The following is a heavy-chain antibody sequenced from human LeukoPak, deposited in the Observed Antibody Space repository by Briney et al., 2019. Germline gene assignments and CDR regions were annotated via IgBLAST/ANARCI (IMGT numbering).Heavy chain of an antibody. CDR1: GFTLSTYW. V-gene: IGHV3-74*01. J-gene: IGHJ4*02. D-gene: IGHD2-15*01. CDR3: ARGNKWSFDS. Sequence: PGGSLRLSCVASGFTLSTYWMHWVRRAPGEGLVWVSRINSDGSATSYADSVMVRFTISRDSAKNTLYLQMNSLRPEDTAVYYCARGNKWSFDSWGQGALVTVSS. CDR2: INSDGSAT.